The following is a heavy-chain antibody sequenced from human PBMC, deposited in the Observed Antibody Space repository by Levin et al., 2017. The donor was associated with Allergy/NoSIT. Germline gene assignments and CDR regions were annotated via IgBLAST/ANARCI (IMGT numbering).Heavy chain of an antibody. V-gene: IGHV3-23*01. J-gene: IGHJ4*02. D-gene: IGHD6-19*01. CDR3: AKAPHSGWYFY. CDR2: ISGSGGST. CDR1: GFTFSSYA. Sequence: LSLTCAASGFTFSSYAMSWVRQAPGKGLEWVSAISGSGGSTYYADSVKGRFTISRDNSKNTLYLQMNSLRAEDTAVYYCAKAPHSGWYFYWGQGTLVTVSS.